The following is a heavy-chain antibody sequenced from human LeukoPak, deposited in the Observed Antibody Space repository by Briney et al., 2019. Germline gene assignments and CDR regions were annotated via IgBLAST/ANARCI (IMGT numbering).Heavy chain of an antibody. J-gene: IGHJ4*02. D-gene: IGHD2-2*02. V-gene: IGHV3-30-3*01. CDR3: ARDHCSSTSCYSHY. CDR2: ISYDGSNK. Sequence: GGSLRLSCAASGFTFSNYWMSWVRQAPGKGLEWVAVISYDGSNKYYADSVKGRFTISRDNSKNTLYLQMNSLRAEDTAVYYCARDHCSSTSCYSHYWGQGTLVTVSS. CDR1: GFTFSNYW.